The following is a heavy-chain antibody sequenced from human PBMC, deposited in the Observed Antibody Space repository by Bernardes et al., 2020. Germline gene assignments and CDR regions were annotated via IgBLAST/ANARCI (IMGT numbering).Heavy chain of an antibody. CDR2: ISSSSSYI. D-gene: IGHD4-4*01. V-gene: IGHV3-21*01. Sequence: GGSLRLSRAASGFTFSSYSMNWVRQAPGKGLEWVSSISSSSSYIYYADSVKGRFTISRDNAKNSLYLQMNSLRAEDTAVYYCARDETTEIDYWGQGTLVTVSS. J-gene: IGHJ4*02. CDR1: GFTFSSYS. CDR3: ARDETTEIDY.